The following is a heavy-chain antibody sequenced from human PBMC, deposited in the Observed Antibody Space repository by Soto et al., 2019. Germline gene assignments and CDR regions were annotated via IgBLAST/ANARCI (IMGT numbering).Heavy chain of an antibody. CDR2: IYHNGDT. V-gene: IGHV4-59*01. J-gene: IGHJ4*02. Sequence: ASETLSLTCNVSGDSITSYLWSWIRQPPGKGLEWIGYIYHNGDTKYNPSLKSRVTISVDTSRNQFSMNLKSETAADTAVYYCARFYDFWTGFRGHFDYWGQGILVTVSS. CDR3: ARFYDFWTGFRGHFDY. CDR1: GDSITSYL. D-gene: IGHD3-3*01.